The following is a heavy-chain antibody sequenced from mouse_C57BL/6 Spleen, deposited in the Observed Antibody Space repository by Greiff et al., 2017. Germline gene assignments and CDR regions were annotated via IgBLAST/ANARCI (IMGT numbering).Heavy chain of an antibody. D-gene: IGHD1-1*01. CDR3: TSGSRGAMDY. J-gene: IGHJ4*01. V-gene: IGHV14-4*01. CDR2: IDPENGDT. Sequence: EVKLVESGAELVRPGASVKLSCTASGFNIKDDYMHWVKQRPEQGLEWIGWIDPENGDTEYASKFQGKATITADTSSNTAYLQLSSLTSEDTAVYYCTSGSRGAMDYWGQGTSVTVSS. CDR1: GFNIKDDY.